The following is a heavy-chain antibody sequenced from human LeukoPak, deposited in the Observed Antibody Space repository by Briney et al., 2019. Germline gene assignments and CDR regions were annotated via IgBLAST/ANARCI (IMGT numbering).Heavy chain of an antibody. D-gene: IGHD2-2*01. V-gene: IGHV3-23*01. CDR1: GLTFSSYG. CDR2: INGSGGST. CDR3: AKVRRNVAPGSLDS. Sequence: PAGGSLRLSCAASGLTFSSYGMSWVRQAPGKGLEWVSAINGSGGSTYYADSVKGRFTISRDNSKNTLYLQMNSLRAEDTAVYYCAKVRRNVAPGSLDSWGQGTLVTVSS. J-gene: IGHJ4*02.